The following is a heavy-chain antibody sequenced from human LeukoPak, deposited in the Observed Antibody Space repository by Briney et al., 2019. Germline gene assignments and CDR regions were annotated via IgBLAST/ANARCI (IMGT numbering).Heavy chain of an antibody. CDR2: ITSNGSST. Sequence: GGSLRLSCSASGFTFSTYTMHWVRQAPGKGLEYVSAITSNGSSTYYEDFVKGRFTISRDNSNNMLYLQMSSLRAEDTAVYYCVLLTRGTARVADYWGQGTLVTVSS. D-gene: IGHD1/OR15-1a*01. CDR1: GFTFSTYT. J-gene: IGHJ4*02. CDR3: VLLTRGTARVADY. V-gene: IGHV3-64D*06.